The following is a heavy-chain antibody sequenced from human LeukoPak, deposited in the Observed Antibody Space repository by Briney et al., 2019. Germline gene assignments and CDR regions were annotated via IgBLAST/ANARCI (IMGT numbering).Heavy chain of an antibody. V-gene: IGHV3-74*01. J-gene: IGHJ4*02. CDR3: ASRRSGTYAY. CDR2: INSDESTT. D-gene: IGHD3-3*01. Sequence: GGSLRLSCAASGFTFSNYWMHWVRQAPGKGLVWVSRINSDESTTTYADSAKGRFTISRDNAKNTLYLQMNSLRAEDTAVYYCASRRSGTYAYWGQGTLVTVSS. CDR1: GFTFSNYW.